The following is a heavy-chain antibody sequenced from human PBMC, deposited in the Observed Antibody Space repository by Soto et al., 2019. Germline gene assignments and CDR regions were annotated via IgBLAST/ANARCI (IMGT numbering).Heavy chain of an antibody. D-gene: IGHD4-17*01. CDR3: AKAYAERVTTGV. J-gene: IGHJ4*02. V-gene: IGHV3-23*01. CDR1: GFTFSSYA. CDR2: ISSSGVTT. Sequence: VQRLESGGGLVQPGGSLRLSCTASGFTFSSYAMSWVRQAPGKGLEWVSCISSSGVTTYYAASVEGRFTISRDNSKSTLYLQRSSLRSEYTATYYCAKAYAERVTTGVWGQGTLVTVSS.